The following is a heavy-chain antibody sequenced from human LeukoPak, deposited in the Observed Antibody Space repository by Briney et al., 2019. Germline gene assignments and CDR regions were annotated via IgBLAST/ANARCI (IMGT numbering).Heavy chain of an antibody. Sequence: PSQTLSLTCTVSGGSISSGDYFWSWIRQPPGKGLEWIGYIYYSGTTSYNPSLKSRVTISVDTSKNQFSLKLSSVTAADTAVYYCARDGYDSSGYHTPFDYWGQGTLVTVSS. CDR1: GGSISSGDYF. CDR2: IYYSGTT. D-gene: IGHD3-22*01. V-gene: IGHV4-30-4*01. CDR3: ARDGYDSSGYHTPFDY. J-gene: IGHJ4*02.